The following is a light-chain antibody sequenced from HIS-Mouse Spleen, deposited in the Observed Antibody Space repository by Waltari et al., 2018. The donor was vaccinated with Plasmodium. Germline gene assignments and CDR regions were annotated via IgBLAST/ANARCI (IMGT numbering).Light chain of an antibody. Sequence: QSVLTQPPSASGTPGPRVTIPCSGSSSTIGSTTVNWYQQLPGTAPKLLIYSNNQRPSGVPDRFSGSKSGTSASLAISGLQSEDEADYYCAAWDDSLNGPVFGGGTKLTVL. CDR2: SNN. CDR3: AAWDDSLNGPV. CDR1: SSTIGSTT. V-gene: IGLV1-44*01. J-gene: IGLJ2*01.